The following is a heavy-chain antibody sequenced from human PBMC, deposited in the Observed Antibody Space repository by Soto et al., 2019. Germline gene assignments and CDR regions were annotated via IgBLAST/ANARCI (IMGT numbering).Heavy chain of an antibody. CDR3: ATSYGSGYRAFDY. J-gene: IGHJ4*02. V-gene: IGHV1-69*04. CDR2: VNPILSMS. D-gene: IGHD3-10*01. CDR1: GYTFTSYD. Sequence: SVKVSCKASGYTFTSYDINWVRQAPGLGLEWMGRVNPILSMSNYAQRFQGRVTMTADKSTSTAYMELSGLRSEDTAMYYCATSYGSGYRAFDYWGQGALVTSPQ.